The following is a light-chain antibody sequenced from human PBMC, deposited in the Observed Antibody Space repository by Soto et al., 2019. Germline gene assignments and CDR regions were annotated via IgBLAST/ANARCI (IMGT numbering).Light chain of an antibody. CDR3: CSYAGSYTHYV. J-gene: IGLJ1*01. CDR1: SSDVGGYNY. CDR2: AVN. Sequence: QSALTQPRSVSGSPGQSVTISCTGTSSDVGGYNYVSWYQQYPGKAPKVMIYAVNKRPSGVPDRISGSKSGNTASLTISGLQAEDEADYYCCSYAGSYTHYVFGTGTQLTVL. V-gene: IGLV2-11*01.